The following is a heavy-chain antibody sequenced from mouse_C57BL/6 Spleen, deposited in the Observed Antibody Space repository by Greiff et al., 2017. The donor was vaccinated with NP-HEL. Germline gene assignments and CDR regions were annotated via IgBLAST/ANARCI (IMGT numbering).Heavy chain of an antibody. J-gene: IGHJ2*01. CDR1: GYAFSSSW. V-gene: IGHV1-82*01. D-gene: IGHD3-2*02. CDR2: IYPGDGDT. CDR3: ARSGGSPYYFDY. Sequence: QVQLQQSGPELVKPGASVKISCKASGYAFSSSWMNWVKQRPGKGLEWIGRIYPGDGDTNYNGKFKGKATLTAAKSSSTAYMQLSSLTSEDSAVYFCARSGGSPYYFDYWGQGTTLTVSS.